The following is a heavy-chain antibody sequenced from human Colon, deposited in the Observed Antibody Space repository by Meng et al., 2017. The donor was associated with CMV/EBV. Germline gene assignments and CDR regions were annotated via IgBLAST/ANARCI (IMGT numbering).Heavy chain of an antibody. V-gene: IGHV3-21*01. J-gene: IGHJ6*02. CDR3: AKDLTSAGYCSSTSCEYYYYYGMDV. CDR1: GFIFSSSS. Sequence: GESLKISCAASGFIFSSSSFNWVRQAPGKGLEWVACISSSGSYIYYADSVKGRFTISRDNAKNSLYLQMNSLRAEDTAVYYCAKDLTSAGYCSSTSCEYYYYYGMDVWGQGTTVTVSS. CDR2: ISSSGSYI. D-gene: IGHD2-2*01.